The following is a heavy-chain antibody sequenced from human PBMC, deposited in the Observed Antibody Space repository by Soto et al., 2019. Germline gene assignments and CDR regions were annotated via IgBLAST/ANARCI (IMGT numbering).Heavy chain of an antibody. CDR3: ARDYSSGWYFGMDV. CDR2: ISSSSSTI. Sequence: VGSLRLSCAASGFTFSSYSMNWVRQAPGKGLEWVSYISSSSSTIYYADSVKGRFTISRDNAKNSLYLQMNSLRAEDTAVYYCARDYSSGWYFGMDVWGQGTTVTVSS. V-gene: IGHV3-48*01. D-gene: IGHD6-13*01. CDR1: GFTFSSYS. J-gene: IGHJ6*02.